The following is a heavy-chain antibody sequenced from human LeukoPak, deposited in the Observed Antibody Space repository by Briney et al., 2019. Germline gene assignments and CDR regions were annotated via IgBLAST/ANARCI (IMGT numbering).Heavy chain of an antibody. CDR3: VRIAVAGDWFDP. V-gene: IGHV3-21*01. D-gene: IGHD6-19*01. Sequence: PGGSLRLSCAASGFTFSSYSMNWVRQAPGKGLEWVSSISSSGSYIYHADSVRGRFTISRDHAKNSLYLQMNSLRAEDTAVYYCVRIAVAGDWFDPWGQGTLVTVSS. CDR1: GFTFSSYS. CDR2: ISSSGSYI. J-gene: IGHJ5*02.